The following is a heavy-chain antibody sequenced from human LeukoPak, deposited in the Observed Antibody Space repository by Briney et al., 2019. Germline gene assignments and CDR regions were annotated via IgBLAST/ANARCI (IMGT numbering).Heavy chain of an antibody. V-gene: IGHV3-23*01. CDR1: GFTFSRHG. CDR2: ISPSGDIK. Sequence: GGSLRLSCVASGFTFSRHGMNWVRQAPGKGLEWVSGISPSGDIKYYVDSVKGRFTISRDNSKNTLYLQMNSLRAEDTAVYYCARGFYYDSRTLDYWGQGTLVTVSS. CDR3: ARGFYYDSRTLDY. D-gene: IGHD3-22*01. J-gene: IGHJ4*02.